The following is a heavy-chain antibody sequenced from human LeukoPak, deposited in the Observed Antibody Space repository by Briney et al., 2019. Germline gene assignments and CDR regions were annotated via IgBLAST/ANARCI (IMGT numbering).Heavy chain of an antibody. CDR1: GFTFNSYW. D-gene: IGHD7-27*01. J-gene: IGHJ3*02. V-gene: IGHV3-74*01. Sequence: GGSLRLSCAASGFTFNSYWMHWVRQAPGKGLVWVSRINTDGSSTSYADSVKGRFTISRDNAKNTLYLQMNSLRADDTAVYYCASDLLGNAFDIWGQGTMVTVSS. CDR3: ASDLLGNAFDI. CDR2: INTDGSST.